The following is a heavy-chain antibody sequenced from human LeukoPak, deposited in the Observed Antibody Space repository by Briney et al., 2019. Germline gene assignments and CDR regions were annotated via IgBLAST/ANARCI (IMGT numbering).Heavy chain of an antibody. Sequence: PSQTLSLTCTVSGGSISSGGYYWSWIRQHPGKGLEWIGYIYYSGSTYYNPSLKSRVTISVDTSKNQFSLKLSSVTAADTAVYYCASDGRKLGVFDYWGQGTLVTVSS. CDR2: IYYSGST. D-gene: IGHD7-27*01. CDR3: ASDGRKLGVFDY. J-gene: IGHJ4*02. V-gene: IGHV4-31*03. CDR1: GGSISSGGYY.